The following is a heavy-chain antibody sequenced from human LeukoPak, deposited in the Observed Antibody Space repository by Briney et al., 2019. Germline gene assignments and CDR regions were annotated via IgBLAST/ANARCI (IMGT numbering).Heavy chain of an antibody. J-gene: IGHJ5*02. CDR2: IYHSGST. D-gene: IGHD3-22*01. CDR1: GGSISSGGYS. Sequence: SETLSLTCAVSGGSISSGGYSWSWIRQPPGKGLEWIGYIYHSGSTYYNPSLKSRVTISVDRSKNQFSLKLSSVTAADTAVYYCARIWGDYYDSRHLAWFDPWGQGTLVTVSP. CDR3: ARIWGDYYDSRHLAWFDP. V-gene: IGHV4-30-2*01.